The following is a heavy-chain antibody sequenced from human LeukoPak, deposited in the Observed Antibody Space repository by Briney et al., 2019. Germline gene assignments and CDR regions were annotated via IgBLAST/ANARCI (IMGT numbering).Heavy chain of an antibody. D-gene: IGHD4-11*01. J-gene: IGHJ4*02. V-gene: IGHV3-21*01. CDR2: ISSSSSYI. CDR1: GFTFSSYS. CDR3: AIRTIAVTTRDY. Sequence: SGGSLRLSCAASGFTFSSYSMNWVRQAPGKGLEWVSSISSSSSYIYYADSVKGRFTISRDNAKNSLYLQMNSLRAEDTAVYYCAIRTIAVTTRDYWGQGTLVTVSS.